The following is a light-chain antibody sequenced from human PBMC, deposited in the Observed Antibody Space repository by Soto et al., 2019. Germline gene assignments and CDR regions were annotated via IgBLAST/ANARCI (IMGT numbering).Light chain of an antibody. CDR2: GAS. CDR1: QSVSSY. J-gene: IGKJ5*01. V-gene: IGKV3-20*01. CDR3: QQYGSSPPIT. Sequence: EIVLTQYPATLSLSPGERATLSCRASQSVSSYLAWYQQKPGQAPRLLIYGASSRATGIPDRFSGSGSGIDFTLTISRLEPEDFAVYYCQQYGSSPPITFGQGTRLEIK.